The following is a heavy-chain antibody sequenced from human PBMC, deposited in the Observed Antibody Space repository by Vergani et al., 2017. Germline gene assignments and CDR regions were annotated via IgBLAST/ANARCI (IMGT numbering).Heavy chain of an antibody. CDR3: ARERWGSWFDP. CDR2: IYYSGSP. J-gene: IGHJ5*02. Sequence: QVQLQDSGPGLVKPSQTLSLTSTFPGGSISSGDYYWSWIRQPPGKGLEWIGYIYYSGSPYYNPSLKSRVTISVDTSKNQFSLKLSSVTAADTAVYYCARERWGSWFDPWGQGTLVTVSS. D-gene: IGHD3-16*01. CDR1: GGSISSGDYY. V-gene: IGHV4-30-4*01.